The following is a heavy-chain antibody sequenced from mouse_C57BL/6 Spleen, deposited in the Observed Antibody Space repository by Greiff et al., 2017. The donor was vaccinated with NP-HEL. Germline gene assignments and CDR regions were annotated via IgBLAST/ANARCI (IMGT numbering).Heavy chain of an antibody. CDR1: GYTFTDYY. CDR3: ARGLLYYYAMDY. V-gene: IGHV1-26*01. CDR2: INPNNGGT. J-gene: IGHJ4*01. Sequence: VQLQQSGPELVKPGASVKISCKASGYTFTDYYMNWVKQSHGKSLEWIGDINPNNGGTSYNQKFKGKATLTVDKSSSTAYMELRSLTSEDSAVYYCARGLLYYYAMDYWGQGTSVTVSS.